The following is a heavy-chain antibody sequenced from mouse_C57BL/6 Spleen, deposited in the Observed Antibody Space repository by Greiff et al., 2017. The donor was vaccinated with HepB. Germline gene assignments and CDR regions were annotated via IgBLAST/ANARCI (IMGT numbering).Heavy chain of an antibody. V-gene: IGHV1-5*01. D-gene: IGHD1-1*01. Sequence: EVQLQESGTVLARPGASVKMSCKTSGYTFTSYWMHWVKQRPGQGLEWIGAIYPGNSDTSYNQKFKGKAKLTAVTSASTAYMELSSLTNEDSAVYYCTRLTTVVATDWFAYWGQGTLVTVSA. CDR1: GYTFTSYW. J-gene: IGHJ3*01. CDR2: IYPGNSDT. CDR3: TRLTTVVATDWFAY.